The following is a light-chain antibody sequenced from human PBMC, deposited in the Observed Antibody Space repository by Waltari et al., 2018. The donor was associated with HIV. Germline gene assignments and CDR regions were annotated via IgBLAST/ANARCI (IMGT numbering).Light chain of an antibody. CDR3: QVWEPTSDHVV. CDR2: DDS. Sequence: SYALTQETSVSVAPGKTARITCVGDNIGMNTVHWYQQKPGQAAVRVMYDDSNRPSGVPERFSGSNSGNTATLTINRVEVGDEADYYCQVWEPTSDHVVFGGGSRLIVL. CDR1: NIGMNT. J-gene: IGLJ2*01. V-gene: IGLV3-21*03.